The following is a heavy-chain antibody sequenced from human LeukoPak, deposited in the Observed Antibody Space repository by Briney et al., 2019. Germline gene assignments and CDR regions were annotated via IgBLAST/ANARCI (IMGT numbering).Heavy chain of an antibody. CDR3: ASHAGGGGTTNDY. CDR1: GYTFTSYD. V-gene: IGHV1-8*03. Sequence: ASVKVSCKASGYTFTSYDINWVRQAAGQGLEWMGWMNHNSGNTVYAQKFQGRVTITRNTSIITAYMELSSLRSEDTAVYYCASHAGGGGTTNDYWGQGTLVTVSS. D-gene: IGHD1-1*01. J-gene: IGHJ4*02. CDR2: MNHNSGNT.